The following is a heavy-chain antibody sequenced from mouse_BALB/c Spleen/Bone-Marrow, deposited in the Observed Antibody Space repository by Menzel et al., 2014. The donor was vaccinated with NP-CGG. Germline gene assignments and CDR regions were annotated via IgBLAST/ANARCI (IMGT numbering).Heavy chain of an antibody. CDR2: ISTYYGDA. J-gene: IGHJ2*01. V-gene: IGHV1S137*01. D-gene: IGHD2-2*01. Sequence: QVQLQQSGAELVRPGVSVKISCKDSGYTFTDYAMHWVKQSHAKSLEWIGVISTYYGDASYNQKFKGKATMTVDKSSSTAYMELARLTSEDSAIYYCARSGGYDYFDYWGQGTTLTVSS. CDR3: ARSGGYDYFDY. CDR1: GYTFTDYA.